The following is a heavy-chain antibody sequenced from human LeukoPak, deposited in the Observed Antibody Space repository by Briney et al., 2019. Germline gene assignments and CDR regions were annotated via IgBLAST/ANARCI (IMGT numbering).Heavy chain of an antibody. V-gene: IGHV4-38-2*02. J-gene: IGHJ4*02. CDR1: GYSISSGYY. Sequence: PSETLSLTCTVSGYSISSGYYWGWIRQPPGKGLEWIGSIYHSGSTYYNPSLKSRVTISVDTSRNQFSLKLSSVTAADTAVYYCARGVVVPLNYFDYWGQGTLVTVSS. D-gene: IGHD2-15*01. CDR3: ARGVVVPLNYFDY. CDR2: IYHSGST.